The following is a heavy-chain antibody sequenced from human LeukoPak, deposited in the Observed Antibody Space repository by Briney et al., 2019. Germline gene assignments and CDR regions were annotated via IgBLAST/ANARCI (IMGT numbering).Heavy chain of an antibody. V-gene: IGHV3-74*01. CDR1: GFTFDDYG. CDR2: INSDGSST. J-gene: IGHJ4*02. Sequence: GGSLRLSCAASGFTFDDYGMSWVRQAPGKGLVWVSRINSDGSSTSYADSVKGRFTISRDNAKNTLYLQMNSLRAEDTAVYYCAREAYGSGNYPFDYWGQGTLVTVSS. D-gene: IGHD3-10*01. CDR3: AREAYGSGNYPFDY.